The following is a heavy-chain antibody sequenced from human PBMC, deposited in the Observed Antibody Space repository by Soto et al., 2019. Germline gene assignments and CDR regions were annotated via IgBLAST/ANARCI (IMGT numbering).Heavy chain of an antibody. CDR2: INAGNGNT. D-gene: IGHD2-8*01. Sequence: GASVKVSCKASGYTFTSYAMHWVRQAPGQRLERMGWINAGNGNTKYSQKFQGRVTITRDTSASTAYMELSSLRSEDTAVYYCAREAEYCTNGVCYTVYYYMDVWGKGTTVTVSS. CDR1: GYTFTSYA. CDR3: AREAEYCTNGVCYTVYYYMDV. V-gene: IGHV1-3*01. J-gene: IGHJ6*03.